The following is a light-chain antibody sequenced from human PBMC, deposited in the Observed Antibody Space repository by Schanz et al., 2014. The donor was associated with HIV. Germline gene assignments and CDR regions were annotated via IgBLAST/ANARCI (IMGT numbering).Light chain of an antibody. Sequence: EIVLTQSPGSLSLSPGGRATLSCGASQRLSSSYLAWYQQKRDQPPRLVIYATSTRAAGIPDRFSGTGSGTDFTLTISSLQSEDFAVYYCQQYGSFALTFGGGTKVEIK. CDR3: QQYGSFALT. V-gene: IGKV3-20*01. J-gene: IGKJ4*01. CDR1: QRLSSSY. CDR2: ATS.